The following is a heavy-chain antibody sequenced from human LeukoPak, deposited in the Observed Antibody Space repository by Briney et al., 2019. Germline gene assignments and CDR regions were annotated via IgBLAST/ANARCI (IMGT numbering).Heavy chain of an antibody. V-gene: IGHV1-18*01. CDR1: GYTFTSYG. J-gene: IGHJ5*02. CDR3: ARDGGVVSNWFDP. CDR2: ISGYNGNT. Sequence: ASVKVSCKTSGYTFTSYGFNWVRQAPGQGLEWMGWISGYNGNTNYAQKFQGRVTMTTDTSTNTAYMELRSLRSDDTAVYYCARDGGVVSNWFDPWGQGTLVTVSS. D-gene: IGHD2-15*01.